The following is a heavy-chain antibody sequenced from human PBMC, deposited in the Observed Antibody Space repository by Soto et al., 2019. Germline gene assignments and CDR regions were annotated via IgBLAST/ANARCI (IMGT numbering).Heavy chain of an antibody. CDR2: IYHSGST. D-gene: IGHD3-22*01. CDR1: GGSISSDNW. Sequence: SETLSLTCAVSGGSISSDNWWSWVRQPPGKGLEWIGEIYHSGSTNYNPSLKSRVTISVDKSKNQFSLKLSSVTAADTAVYYCARSPDSSGYYPRRYYYGMDVWGQGTMVTV. V-gene: IGHV4-4*02. CDR3: ARSPDSSGYYPRRYYYGMDV. J-gene: IGHJ6*02.